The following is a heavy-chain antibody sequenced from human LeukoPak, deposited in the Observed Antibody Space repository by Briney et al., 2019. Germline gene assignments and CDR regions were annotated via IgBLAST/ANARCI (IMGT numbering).Heavy chain of an antibody. CDR1: GFNFRTYA. CDR2: ISYDGSYK. V-gene: IGHV3-30*04. J-gene: IGHJ4*02. CDR3: ARDDGPGVAAAGSFDY. D-gene: IGHD6-13*01. Sequence: PGGPLRLSCAASGFNFRTYAMHWVRQAPGKGLEWMALISYDGSYKYYADSVKGRFSISRDKSENTLYLQMNSLRSEDTAVYYCARDDGPGVAAAGSFDYWGQGTLVTVSS.